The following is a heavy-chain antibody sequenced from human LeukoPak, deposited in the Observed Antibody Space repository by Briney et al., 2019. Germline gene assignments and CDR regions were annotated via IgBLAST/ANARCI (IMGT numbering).Heavy chain of an antibody. Sequence: SETLSLTCAVYGGSFSGYYWSWIRQPPGRGLEWIGYIHYSGRTYYNPSLMSRVTMSVDTSKNQFSLKLSSVTAADTAVYYCARDSSGYDTLDYWGQGTLVTASS. D-gene: IGHD3-22*01. CDR1: GGSFSGYY. CDR3: ARDSSGYDTLDY. J-gene: IGHJ4*02. V-gene: IGHV4-34*01. CDR2: IHYSGRT.